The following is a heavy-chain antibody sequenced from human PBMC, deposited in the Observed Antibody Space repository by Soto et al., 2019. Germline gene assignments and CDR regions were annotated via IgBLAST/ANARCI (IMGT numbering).Heavy chain of an antibody. D-gene: IGHD6-6*01. CDR1: GFTFDNYD. CDR2: ISWNSGSI. CDR3: ANDIPTRPYYYYGMDV. J-gene: IGHJ6*02. V-gene: IGHV3-9*01. Sequence: SLRLSCAASGFTFDNYDMHWFRQAPGKGLEWVSGISWNSGSIGYADSVKGRITISRDNDKNSPYLKMNSMRAEDTAVYYCANDIPTRPYYYYGMDVWGQGTTVTVSS.